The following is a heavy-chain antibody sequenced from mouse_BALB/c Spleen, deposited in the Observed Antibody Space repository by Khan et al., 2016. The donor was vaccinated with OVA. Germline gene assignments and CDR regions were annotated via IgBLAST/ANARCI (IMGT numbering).Heavy chain of an antibody. D-gene: IGHD2-4*01. CDR3: ARKDYYDYDPFPY. CDR2: ISYSGNT. J-gene: IGHJ3*01. Sequence: QLEESGPGLVKPSQSLSLTCTVTGYSITSEYTWNWIRQFPGNKLEWMGFISYSGNTRYNQSLKSRISITRDTSKNQFFLQLNSVTSEDTATYYCARKDYYDYDPFPYWGQGTLVTVSA. V-gene: IGHV3-2*02. CDR1: GYSITSEYT.